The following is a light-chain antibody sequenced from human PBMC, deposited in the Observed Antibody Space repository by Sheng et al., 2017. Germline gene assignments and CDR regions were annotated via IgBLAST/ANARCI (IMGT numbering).Light chain of an antibody. Sequence: DIQMTQSPSSVSASVGDRVTITCRASQNIYRWLAWYQQKPGTAPNLLIFTASRLQRGVPSRFSGGGSGTDFSLTISSLQPEDVATYFCQQTVTFPYTFGQGTRLEIK. CDR3: QQTVTFPYT. CDR1: QNIYRW. CDR2: TAS. V-gene: IGKV1-12*02. J-gene: IGKJ2*01.